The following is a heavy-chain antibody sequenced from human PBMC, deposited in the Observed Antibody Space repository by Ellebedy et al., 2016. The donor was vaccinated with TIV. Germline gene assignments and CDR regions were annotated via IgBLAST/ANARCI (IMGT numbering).Heavy chain of an antibody. CDR2: ISWDGGST. CDR3: AKEGGSGWYPSIDY. V-gene: IGHV3-43*01. D-gene: IGHD6-19*01. CDR1: GFTFDDYT. Sequence: GESLRISCAASGFTFDDYTMHWVRQAPGKGLEWVSLISWDGGSTYYADSVKGRFTISRDNSKNSLYLQMNSLRTEDTALYYCAKEGGSGWYPSIDYWGQGTLATVSS. J-gene: IGHJ4*02.